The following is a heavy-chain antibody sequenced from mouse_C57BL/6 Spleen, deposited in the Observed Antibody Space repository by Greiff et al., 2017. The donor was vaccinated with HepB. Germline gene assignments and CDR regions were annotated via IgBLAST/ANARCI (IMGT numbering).Heavy chain of an antibody. V-gene: IGHV5-4*03. D-gene: IGHD2-1*01. CDR3: ASYGNYGKNYFDY. CDR1: GFTFSSYA. CDR2: ISDGGSYT. J-gene: IGHJ2*01. Sequence: EVKLVESGGGLVKPGGSLKLSCAASGFTFSSYAMSWVRQTPEKRLEWVATISDGGSYTYYPDNVKGRFTISRDNAKNNLYLQMSHLKSEDTAMYYCASYGNYGKNYFDYWGQGTTLTVSS.